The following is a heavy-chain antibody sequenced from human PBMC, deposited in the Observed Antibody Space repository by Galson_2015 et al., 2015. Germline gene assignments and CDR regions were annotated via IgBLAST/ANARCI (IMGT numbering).Heavy chain of an antibody. CDR1: GFTFSSYG. Sequence: SLRLSCAASGFTFSSYGMHWVRQAPGKGLEWVAVIWYDGSNKYYADSVKGRFTISRDNSKNTLYLQMNSLRAEDTAVYYCARGSYGYDDAFAIWVQRTTVTASS. J-gene: IGHJ3*02. CDR3: ARGSYGYDDAFAI. CDR2: IWYDGSNK. D-gene: IGHD5-18*01. V-gene: IGHV3-33*01.